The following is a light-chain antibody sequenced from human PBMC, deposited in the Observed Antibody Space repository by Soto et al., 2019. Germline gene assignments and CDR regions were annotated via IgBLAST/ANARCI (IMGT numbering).Light chain of an antibody. Sequence: DIQMTQSPSSVSASVGDRVTITCRARQAISGWVAWYQQKPGKVPKLLIYAASTLQSGVPSRFSGSGSGTAYTLTISNLQPEDFATYYCQQANSFPTMFGQGTKVEIK. J-gene: IGKJ1*01. CDR1: QAISGW. V-gene: IGKV1-12*01. CDR3: QQANSFPTM. CDR2: AAS.